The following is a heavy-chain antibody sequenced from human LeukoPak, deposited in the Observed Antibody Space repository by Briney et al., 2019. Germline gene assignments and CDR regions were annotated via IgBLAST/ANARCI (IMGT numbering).Heavy chain of an antibody. Sequence: GASVKVSCKASGYTFTGYYMHWARQAPGQGLEWMGWINPNSGGTNYAQKFQGRVTMTRDTSISTAYMELSRLRSDDTAVYYCARRGSGYSSGWYAAVDIWGQGTMVTVSS. CDR2: INPNSGGT. V-gene: IGHV1-2*02. D-gene: IGHD6-19*01. CDR1: GYTFTGYY. J-gene: IGHJ3*02. CDR3: ARRGSGYSSGWYAAVDI.